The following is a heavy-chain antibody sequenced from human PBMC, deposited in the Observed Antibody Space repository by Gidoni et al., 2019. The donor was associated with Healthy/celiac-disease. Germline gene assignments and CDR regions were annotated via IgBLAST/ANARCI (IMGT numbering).Heavy chain of an antibody. CDR2: ISYDGSNK. V-gene: IGHV3-30*04. CDR1: GFTSSSYA. D-gene: IGHD3-22*01. Sequence: QVQLVASGGGVVKPGRSLRLSCAASGFTSSSYAMHWVRQAPGKGLEWVAVISYDGSNKYYADSVKGRFTISRDNSKNTLYLQMNSLRAEDTAVYYCARDDLGDTMIVVVIQYYFDYWGQGTLVTVSS. CDR3: ARDDLGDTMIVVVIQYYFDY. J-gene: IGHJ4*02.